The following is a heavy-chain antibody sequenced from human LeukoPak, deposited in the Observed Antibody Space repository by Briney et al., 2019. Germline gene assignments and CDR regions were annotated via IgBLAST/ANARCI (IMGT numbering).Heavy chain of an antibody. Sequence: GGSLGLSCAASGFTFSSYWMHWVRQAPGKGLVWVSRINSDGSSTSYADSVKGRFTISRDNAKNTLYLQMNSLRAEDTAVYYCARGGGNPNEFDYWGQGTLVTVSS. CDR2: INSDGSST. J-gene: IGHJ4*02. CDR1: GFTFSSYW. CDR3: ARGGGNPNEFDY. D-gene: IGHD1-14*01. V-gene: IGHV3-74*01.